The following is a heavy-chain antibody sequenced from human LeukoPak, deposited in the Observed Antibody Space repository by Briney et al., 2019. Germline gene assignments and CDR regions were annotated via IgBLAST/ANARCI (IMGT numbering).Heavy chain of an antibody. Sequence: QPGGSLRLSCAASGFTFSSYAMNWVRQAPGRGLEWVSVISGSGSSTYYADSVKGRFTISRDNSKNTLYLQMNSLRAEDTAVYYCARDSGVLGSGDAFDIWGQGTMVTVSS. CDR1: GFTFSSYA. CDR3: ARDSGVLGSGDAFDI. CDR2: ISGSGSST. J-gene: IGHJ3*02. D-gene: IGHD3-10*01. V-gene: IGHV3-23*01.